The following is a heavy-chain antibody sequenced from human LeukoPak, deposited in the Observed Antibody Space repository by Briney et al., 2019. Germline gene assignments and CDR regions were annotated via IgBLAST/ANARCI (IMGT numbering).Heavy chain of an antibody. J-gene: IGHJ3*02. CDR2: IYYSGST. V-gene: IGHV4-39*01. CDR1: GGSISSSSYY. D-gene: IGHD2-15*01. Sequence: PSETLSLTCTVSGGSISSSSYYWGWIRQPPGKGLEWIGSIYYSGSTYYNPSLKSRVAISVDTSKNQFSLKLSSVTAADTAVYYCVRLDIVVVVAARSGAFDIWGQGTMVTVSS. CDR3: VRLDIVVVVAARSGAFDI.